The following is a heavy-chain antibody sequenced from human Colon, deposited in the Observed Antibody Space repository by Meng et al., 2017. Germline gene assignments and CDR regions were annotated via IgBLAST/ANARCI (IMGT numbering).Heavy chain of an antibody. CDR1: GYTFNNYW. J-gene: IGHJ4*02. CDR2: IYPDDSDT. CDR3: ARQAGSSSGWYYFDF. Sequence: GESLKISCKGSGYTFNNYWIAWVRQTHGKGLEWMGIIYPDDSDTSYSPSFQGQVTISADRSVNTAYLQWSSLKASDEAMYFCARQAGSSSGWYYFDFWGQGTLVTVSS. V-gene: IGHV5-51*01. D-gene: IGHD6-19*01.